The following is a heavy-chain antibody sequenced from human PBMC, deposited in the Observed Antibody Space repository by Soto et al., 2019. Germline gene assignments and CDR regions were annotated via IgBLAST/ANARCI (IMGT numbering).Heavy chain of an antibody. CDR2: IIPIFGTA. Sequence: AVKVSCKSSGGTFSSYAISWVRQAPGQGLEWMGGIIPIFGTANYAQKFQGRVTITADESTSTAYMELSSLRSEDTAVYYCARPPLDGDQFYYWGQGTPVTVSS. J-gene: IGHJ4*02. CDR3: ARPPLDGDQFYY. V-gene: IGHV1-69*13. D-gene: IGHD4-17*01. CDR1: GGTFSSYA.